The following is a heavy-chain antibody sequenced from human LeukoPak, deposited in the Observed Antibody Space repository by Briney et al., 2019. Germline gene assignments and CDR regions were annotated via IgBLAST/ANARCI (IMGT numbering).Heavy chain of an antibody. D-gene: IGHD6-19*01. Sequence: GASVKVSCKASGYTFSAYGISWVRQAPGQGLEWMGWIYTYNGNANYAEHLQGRVTLTSDSSTTTVYMELRNLTSDDTAVHYCARDSSPVAGVGLFWGQGTLVTVSS. J-gene: IGHJ4*02. CDR3: ARDSSPVAGVGLF. CDR1: GYTFSAYG. CDR2: IYTYNGNA. V-gene: IGHV1-18*01.